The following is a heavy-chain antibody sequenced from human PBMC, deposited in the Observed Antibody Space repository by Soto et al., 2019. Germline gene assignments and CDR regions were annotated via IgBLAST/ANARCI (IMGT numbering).Heavy chain of an antibody. CDR3: AKVATSYTYGHDAXDI. J-gene: IGHJ3*02. Sequence: GGCLRLSCAASGFTFSTYAMNWVHQAPGKGLEWVSSISGRGSSTYYADSVKGRFTISRDNSKNTVYLQMDSVRADDTAVFYCAKVATSYTYGHDAXDIWGQGTMVTVS. D-gene: IGHD3-16*01. CDR2: ISGRGSST. V-gene: IGHV3-23*01. CDR1: GFTFSTYA.